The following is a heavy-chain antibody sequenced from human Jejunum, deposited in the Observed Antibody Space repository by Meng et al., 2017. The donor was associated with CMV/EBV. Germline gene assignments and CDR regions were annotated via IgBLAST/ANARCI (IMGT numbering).Heavy chain of an antibody. J-gene: IGHJ5*02. CDR1: YF. V-gene: IGHV1-46*01. Sequence: YFMHWVRQAPGQGLEWMGIINPSSGGTTYARKFQGRVTMTRDPSTSTFYMELSSLTSEDTAVYFCSRGPYYYESSGYYGGQSNWFDPWGQGTLVTVSS. CDR3: SRGPYYYESSGYYGGQSNWFDP. CDR2: INPSSGGT. D-gene: IGHD3-22*01.